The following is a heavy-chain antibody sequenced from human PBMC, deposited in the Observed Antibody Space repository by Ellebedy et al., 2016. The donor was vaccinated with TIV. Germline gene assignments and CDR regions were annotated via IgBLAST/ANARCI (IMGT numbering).Heavy chain of an antibody. CDR3: ARDQAEYWKYYFDY. J-gene: IGHJ4*02. V-gene: IGHV1-2*02. CDR2: INPNNGST. Sequence: AASVKVSCKASGYTFTGYHIHWLRQAPGQGLEWMGWINPNNGSTKYAQKVQGRITMTRDSSISTAYMELSRLRSDDTAVYYCARDQAEYWKYYFDYWGQGTLVTVSS. D-gene: IGHD2/OR15-2a*01. CDR1: GYTFTGYH.